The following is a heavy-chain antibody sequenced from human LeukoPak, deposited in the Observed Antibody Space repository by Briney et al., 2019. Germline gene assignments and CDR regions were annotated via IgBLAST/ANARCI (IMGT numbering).Heavy chain of an antibody. CDR3: ARWVRVLSYYYGSGSYS. CDR1: GGSISSGGYS. D-gene: IGHD3-10*01. CDR2: IYHSGST. Sequence: SQTLSLTCVVSGGSISSGGYSWSWIRQPPGKGLEWIGYIYHSGSTYYKPSLKSRVTISVDRSKNQFSLKLSSVTAADTAVYYCARWVRVLSYYYGSGSYSSGQGTLVTVSS. J-gene: IGHJ5*02. V-gene: IGHV4-30-2*01.